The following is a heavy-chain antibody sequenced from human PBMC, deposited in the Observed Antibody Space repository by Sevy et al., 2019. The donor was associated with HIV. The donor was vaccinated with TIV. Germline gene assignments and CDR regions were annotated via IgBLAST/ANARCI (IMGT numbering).Heavy chain of an antibody. J-gene: IGHJ4*02. CDR3: AKDISGTQSTFFYFDF. Sequence: GGSLRLSCVASGFSFSRSGMHWVRQAPGKGLEWVAVISFDGDSKKYADSVKGRFTISRDNSKDTVYLQMDSLRPEDTAVYYCAKDISGTQSTFFYFDFWGQGTLVTVSS. CDR1: GFSFSRSG. D-gene: IGHD2-21*01. V-gene: IGHV3-30*18. CDR2: ISFDGDSK.